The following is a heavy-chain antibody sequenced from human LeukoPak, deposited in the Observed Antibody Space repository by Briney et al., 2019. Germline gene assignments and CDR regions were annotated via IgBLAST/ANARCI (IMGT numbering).Heavy chain of an antibody. V-gene: IGHV1-46*01. J-gene: IGHJ4*02. CDR1: EYGFTNYY. Sequence: GASVKVSCKASEYGFTNYYIHWVRQAPGQGLEWMGAIQFSGGTTTYAQKFQGRVTMTRDTSTNTVYMELNSLRSDDTAVYYCAREGMTTVTKNFDYWGQGTLVTVSS. CDR3: AREGMTTVTKNFDY. D-gene: IGHD4-17*01. CDR2: IQFSGGTT.